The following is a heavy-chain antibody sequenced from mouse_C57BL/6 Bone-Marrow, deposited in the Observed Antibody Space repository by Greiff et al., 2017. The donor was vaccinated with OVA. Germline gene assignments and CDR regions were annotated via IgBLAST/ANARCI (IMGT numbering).Heavy chain of an antibody. Sequence: QVQLKQPGAELVKPGASVKLSCKASGYTFTSYWMHWVKQRPGRGLEWIGRIDPNSGGTKYNEKFKSKATLTVDKPSSTAYMQLSSLTSEDSAVYYGATYYYGSSYGVVDVWGTGTTVTVSS. V-gene: IGHV1-72*01. CDR1: GYTFTSYW. CDR3: ATYYYGSSYGVVDV. D-gene: IGHD1-1*01. CDR2: IDPNSGGT. J-gene: IGHJ1*03.